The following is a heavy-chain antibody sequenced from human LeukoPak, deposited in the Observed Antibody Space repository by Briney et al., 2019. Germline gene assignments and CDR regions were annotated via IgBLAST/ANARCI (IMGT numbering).Heavy chain of an antibody. Sequence: GGSLRLSCAASGFTFSSYAMSWVRQAPGKGLEWVSAISGSGTNTYYADSVKGRFTISRDNSKNTLYLQINSLRAEDTAVYYCAKDLIAAAGTYWGQGTLVTVSS. J-gene: IGHJ4*02. CDR1: GFTFSSYA. CDR3: AKDLIAAAGTY. V-gene: IGHV3-23*01. CDR2: ISGSGTNT. D-gene: IGHD6-13*01.